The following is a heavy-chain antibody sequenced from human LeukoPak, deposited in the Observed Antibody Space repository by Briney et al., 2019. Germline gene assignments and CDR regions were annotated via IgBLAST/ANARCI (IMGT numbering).Heavy chain of an antibody. D-gene: IGHD1-26*01. CDR2: IKKDGTEK. CDR1: GFTFSKFW. CDR3: ATFSENYYVTGYFDS. Sequence: GGSLRLSCSASGFTFSKFWMTWVRQAPGKGLEWVANIKKDGTEKYYVDSLKGRFTISRDNARNSLFLQLNSPRAEDTAVYYCATFSENYYVTGYFDSWGQGTLVTVSS. V-gene: IGHV3-7*01. J-gene: IGHJ4*02.